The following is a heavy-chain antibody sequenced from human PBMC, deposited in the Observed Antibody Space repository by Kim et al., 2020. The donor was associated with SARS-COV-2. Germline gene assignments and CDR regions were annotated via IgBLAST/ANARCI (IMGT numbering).Heavy chain of an antibody. CDR1: GGSFSGYY. D-gene: IGHD5-12*01. CDR3: ARRGYSGYVHY. CDR2: INHSGST. Sequence: SETLSLTCAVYGGSFSGYYWSWIRQPPGKGLEWIGEINHSGSTNYNPSLKSRVTISVDTSKNQFSLKLSSVTAADTAVYYCARRGYSGYVHYWGQGTLVTVSS. J-gene: IGHJ4*02. V-gene: IGHV4-34*01.